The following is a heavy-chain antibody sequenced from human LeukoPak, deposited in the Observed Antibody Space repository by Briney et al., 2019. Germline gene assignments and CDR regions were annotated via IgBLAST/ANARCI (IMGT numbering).Heavy chain of an antibody. J-gene: IGHJ6*02. Sequence: PGGSLRLSCAASGFTVSSNYMSWVRQAPGKGLEWVSVIYSGGSTYYADSVKGRFTISRDNSKNTLYLQMNSLRAEDTAVYYCARDHNLGWCSGGSCYTNYYYYGMDVWGQGTTVTVSS. D-gene: IGHD2-15*01. CDR3: ARDHNLGWCSGGSCYTNYYYYGMDV. CDR2: IYSGGST. V-gene: IGHV3-53*05. CDR1: GFTVSSNY.